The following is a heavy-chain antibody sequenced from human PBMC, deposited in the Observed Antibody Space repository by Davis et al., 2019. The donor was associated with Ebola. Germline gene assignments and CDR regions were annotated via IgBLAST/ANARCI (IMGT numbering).Heavy chain of an antibody. J-gene: IGHJ6*02. CDR1: GFTFSSYE. D-gene: IGHD3-3*01. CDR2: ISSSGSTI. V-gene: IGHV3-48*03. CDR3: AKAPSRIRFHYYYYGMDV. Sequence: GESLKISCAASGFTFSSYEMNWVRQAPGKGLEWVSYISSSGSTIYYADSVKGRFTISRDNAKNSLYLQMNSLRAEDTAVYYCAKAPSRIRFHYYYYGMDVWGQGTTVTVSS.